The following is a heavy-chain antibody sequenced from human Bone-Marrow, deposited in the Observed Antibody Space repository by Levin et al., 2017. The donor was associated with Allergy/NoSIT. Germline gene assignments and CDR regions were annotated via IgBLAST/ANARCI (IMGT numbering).Heavy chain of an antibody. J-gene: IGHJ5*01. V-gene: IGHV4-39*01. CDR3: ARRAPPVDTSKGWFDS. D-gene: IGHD5-18*01. CDR2: ISYSGNA. Sequence: PSETLSLTCTVSGGSISNSKYHWAWIRQPPGKGLEWIGSISYSGNANYNPSLKSRVTISVDKSMNQFSLNLRSVTASDTAVYFCARRAPPVDTSKGWFDSWGQGTLVTVSS. CDR1: GGSISNSKYH.